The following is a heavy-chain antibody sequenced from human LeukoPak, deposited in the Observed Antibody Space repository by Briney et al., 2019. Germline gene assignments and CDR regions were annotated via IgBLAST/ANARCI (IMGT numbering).Heavy chain of an antibody. CDR3: AKVGYYDILTGYFDY. Sequence: GGSLRLSCAASGFTFSSYAMSWVRQAPGKGLEWVSAISGSGGSTYYADSVKGRFTISRDNSKNTLYLQMKSLRAEDTAVYYCAKVGYYDILTGYFDYWGQGTLVTVSS. D-gene: IGHD3-9*01. J-gene: IGHJ4*02. CDR2: ISGSGGST. V-gene: IGHV3-23*01. CDR1: GFTFSSYA.